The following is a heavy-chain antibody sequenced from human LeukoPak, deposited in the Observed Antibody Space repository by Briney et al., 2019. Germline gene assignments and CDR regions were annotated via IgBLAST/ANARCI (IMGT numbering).Heavy chain of an antibody. Sequence: PGGSLRLPCTASGFTFGDHAMSWVRQAPRKGLEWVGFIRSKAYGGTTEYAASVKGRFTISRDDSKSIAYLQMNSLKTEDTAVYYCNRGPIQLWLYYGMDVWGQGTTVIVSS. CDR1: GFTFGDHA. J-gene: IGHJ6*02. D-gene: IGHD5-18*01. CDR3: NRGPIQLWLYYGMDV. CDR2: IRSKAYGGTT. V-gene: IGHV3-49*04.